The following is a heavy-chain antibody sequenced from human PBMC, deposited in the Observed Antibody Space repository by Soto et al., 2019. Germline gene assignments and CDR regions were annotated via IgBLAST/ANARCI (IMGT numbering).Heavy chain of an antibody. V-gene: IGHV1-24*01. D-gene: IGHD3-9*01. J-gene: IGHJ6*02. CDR2: FDPEDGET. CDR1: GYTLTELS. Sequence: ASVKVSCKVSGYTLTELSMHWVRQAPGKGLEWMGGFDPEDGETIYAQKFQGRVTMTEDTSTDTAYMELSSLRSEDTAVYYCARYSPNYDILTGFPTSYYYYGMDVSGQGTTVTVSS. CDR3: ARYSPNYDILTGFPTSYYYYGMDV.